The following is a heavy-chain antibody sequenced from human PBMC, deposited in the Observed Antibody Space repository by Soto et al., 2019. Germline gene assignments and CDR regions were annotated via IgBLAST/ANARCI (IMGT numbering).Heavy chain of an antibody. D-gene: IGHD3-3*01. J-gene: IGHJ6*02. CDR2: ISSGASNM. Sequence: EEQLVESGGGLVQPGGSLRLSCAASGFAFSGFEMNWVRQAPGKGLEWVSYISSGASNMCYADSVKGRFTISRDNAQSSLYLQMNSLRVEDTAVYYCARDPNYDFWSGYRNKEGTYGMDVWGQGTTVTVSS. V-gene: IGHV3-48*03. CDR1: GFAFSGFE. CDR3: ARDPNYDFWSGYRNKEGTYGMDV.